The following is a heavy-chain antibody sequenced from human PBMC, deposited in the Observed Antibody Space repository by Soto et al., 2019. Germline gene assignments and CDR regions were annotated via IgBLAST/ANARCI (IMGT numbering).Heavy chain of an antibody. J-gene: IGHJ4*02. D-gene: IGHD5-18*01. CDR3: ASEWKHDGLDY. V-gene: IGHV3-30-3*01. Sequence: GGSLRLSCAGSGFTSSSYAMHWVRQARGKGLEWVAVISYEGSNKYYADSVKGRFIISRDNSKSTLYLQMNSLRTEDTAVYYCASEWKHDGLDYWGQGTLVTVSS. CDR1: GFTSSSYA. CDR2: ISYEGSNK.